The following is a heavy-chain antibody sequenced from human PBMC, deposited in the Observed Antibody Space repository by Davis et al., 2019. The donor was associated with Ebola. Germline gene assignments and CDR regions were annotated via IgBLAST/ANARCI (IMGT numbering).Heavy chain of an antibody. V-gene: IGHV3-48*04. Sequence: GGSLRLSCAASGFTFSSYAMHWVRQAPGKGLEWVSDISSSGSTKNYADSVKGRFTISRDNAKNSLYLQMNRLRVEDTALYHCARVNAVTGYSRFDPWGQGTLVTVSS. D-gene: IGHD3-9*01. J-gene: IGHJ5*02. CDR3: ARVNAVTGYSRFDP. CDR1: GFTFSSYA. CDR2: ISSSGSTK.